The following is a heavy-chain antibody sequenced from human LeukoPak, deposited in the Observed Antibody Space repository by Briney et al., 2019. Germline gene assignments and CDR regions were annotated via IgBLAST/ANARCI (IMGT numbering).Heavy chain of an antibody. CDR3: ARGLFNSYDMYFNL. D-gene: IGHD3-22*01. Sequence: PGESLRLSCVGSGFTFSRYWMSWVRQAPGKGLEWVANIKQDGSENNYVGSVKGRFTISRDNAKKSLYLQMNSLRAEDTAVYYCARGLFNSYDMYFNLWGQGTLVTVSS. V-gene: IGHV3-7*01. CDR2: IKQDGSEN. J-gene: IGHJ4*02. CDR1: GFTFSRYW.